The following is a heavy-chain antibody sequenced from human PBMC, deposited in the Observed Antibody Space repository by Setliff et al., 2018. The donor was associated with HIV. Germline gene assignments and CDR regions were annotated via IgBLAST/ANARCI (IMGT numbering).Heavy chain of an antibody. CDR1: GFTFSSYS. V-gene: IGHV3-23*01. Sequence: SLRLSCAASGFTFSSYSMNWVRQAPGKGLEWVSAISSGGEIMFYADSVKGRFTISRDNSKNTLYLQMNSLRVEDTAVYYCAKDKGVTTPAFDIWGQGTMVTVSS. CDR2: ISSGGEIM. D-gene: IGHD4-17*01. J-gene: IGHJ3*02. CDR3: AKDKGVTTPAFDI.